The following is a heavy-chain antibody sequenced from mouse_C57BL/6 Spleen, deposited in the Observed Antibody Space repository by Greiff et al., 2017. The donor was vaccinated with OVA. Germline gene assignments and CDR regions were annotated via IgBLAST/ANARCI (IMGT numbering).Heavy chain of an antibody. Sequence: EVQVVESGPGLVKPSQSLSLTCSVTGYSITSGYYWNWIRQFPGNKLEWMGYISYDGSNNYNPSLKNRISITRDTSKNQFFLKLNSVTTEDTATYYCARGAPIYYGSSFDYWGQGTTLTVSS. CDR3: ARGAPIYYGSSFDY. CDR1: GYSITSGYY. D-gene: IGHD1-1*01. V-gene: IGHV3-6*01. CDR2: ISYDGSN. J-gene: IGHJ2*01.